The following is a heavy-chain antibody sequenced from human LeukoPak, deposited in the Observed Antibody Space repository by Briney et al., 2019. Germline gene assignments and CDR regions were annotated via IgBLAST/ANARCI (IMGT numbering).Heavy chain of an antibody. Sequence: GRSLRPSCAASGFIFSNYGMHWVRQAPGKGLDWVAVIWYDGSRIYYADSVKGRFTISRDNSKNTLYLQMNSLRAEDTAVYYCARAYSSSSEANFDYWGQGTLVTVSS. V-gene: IGHV3-33*01. D-gene: IGHD6-6*01. J-gene: IGHJ4*02. CDR2: IWYDGSRI. CDR3: ARAYSSSSEANFDY. CDR1: GFIFSNYG.